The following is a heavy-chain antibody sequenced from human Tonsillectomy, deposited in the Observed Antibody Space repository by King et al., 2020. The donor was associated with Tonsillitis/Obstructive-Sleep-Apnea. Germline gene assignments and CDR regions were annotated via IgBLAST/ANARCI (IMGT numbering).Heavy chain of an antibody. CDR1: GFNFRIYA. D-gene: IGHD2-8*02. J-gene: IGHJ3*02. Sequence: EQLVQSGGGLVQPEGSLRLSCEAAGFNFRIYAVTWVRQAPGKGLEWVSGISGSGGSTYYADSVKGRFTISRDNSKNTLDLQMNSLRAEDTAVYYCAREQLLADDAFDIWGQGTMVTVPS. CDR3: AREQLLADDAFDI. V-gene: IGHV3-23*04. CDR2: ISGSGGST.